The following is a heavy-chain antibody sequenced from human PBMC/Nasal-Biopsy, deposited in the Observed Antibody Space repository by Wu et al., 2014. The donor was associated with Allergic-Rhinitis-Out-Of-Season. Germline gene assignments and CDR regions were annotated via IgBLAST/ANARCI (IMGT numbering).Heavy chain of an antibody. D-gene: IGHD3-10*01. CDR2: ISYDASKK. CDR1: GFSFNSYA. Sequence: LRLSCAASGFSFNSYAMQWVRQAPGKGLEWVAVISYDASKKYYADSVKGRFTISRDSSKLYLQMNSLRTDDTAVYYCARENYYDSGRLGALDIWGQGTMVTVSS. J-gene: IGHJ3*02. V-gene: IGHV3-30-3*01. CDR3: ARENYYDSGRLGALDI.